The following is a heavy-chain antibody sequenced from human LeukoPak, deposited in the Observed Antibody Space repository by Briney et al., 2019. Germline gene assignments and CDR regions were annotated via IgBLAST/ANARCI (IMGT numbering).Heavy chain of an antibody. CDR1: GGSISSGSYY. J-gene: IGHJ3*02. CDR2: IYTSGST. V-gene: IGHV4-61*02. D-gene: IGHD6-6*01. CDR3: ARGSSSLGRWARNGAFDI. Sequence: SETLSLTCTVSGGSISSGSYYWSWIRQPAGKGLEWIGRIYTSGSTNYNPSLKSRVTISVDTSKNQFSLKLSSVTAADTAVYYCARGSSSLGRWARNGAFDIWGQGTMVTVSS.